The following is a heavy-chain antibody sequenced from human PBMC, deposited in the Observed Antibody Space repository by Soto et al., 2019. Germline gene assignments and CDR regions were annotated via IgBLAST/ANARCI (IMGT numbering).Heavy chain of an antibody. D-gene: IGHD6-6*01. V-gene: IGHV3-11*01. CDR2: ISHRSLTI. CDR1: GFTFSDHY. J-gene: IGHJ4*02. Sequence: VGSLRLSCAASGFTFSDHYMAWFRQTPERGLEWLAYISHRSLTIYHARPVKDRFTISRDDATDSIYLQMNNLRVEDTAVYFCARGGGSSPFDYWGQGTVVTVSS. CDR3: ARGGGSSPFDY.